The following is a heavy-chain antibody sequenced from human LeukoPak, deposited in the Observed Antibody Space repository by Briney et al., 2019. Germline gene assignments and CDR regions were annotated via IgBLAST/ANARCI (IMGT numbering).Heavy chain of an antibody. D-gene: IGHD3-22*01. V-gene: IGHV1-8*01. J-gene: IGHJ6*03. CDR2: MNPNSGNT. CDR3: ARGLLRPTGWLTPPYYYYYMDV. CDR1: GYTFTSYD. Sequence: ASVKVSCKASGYTFTSYDINWVRQATGQGLEWMGWMNPNSGNTGYAQKFQGRVTMTRNTSISTAYMELSSLRSEDTAVYYCARGLLRPTGWLTPPYYYYYMDVWGKGTTVSDSS.